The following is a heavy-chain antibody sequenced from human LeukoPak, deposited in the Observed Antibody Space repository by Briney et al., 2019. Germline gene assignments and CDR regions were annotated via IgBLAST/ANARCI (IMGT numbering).Heavy chain of an antibody. V-gene: IGHV1-2*02. Sequence: ASVKVSCKASGGTFSSYAISWVRQAPGQGLEWMGWINPTTGATSYAQKFKGRVTMTRDTSITTAYMDLSRLTSDDTAVYYCGRVAYCGNSCYYHFDLWGQGTRVTVSS. D-gene: IGHD3-22*01. CDR3: GRVAYCGNSCYYHFDL. CDR1: GGTFSSYA. J-gene: IGHJ4*02. CDR2: INPTTGAT.